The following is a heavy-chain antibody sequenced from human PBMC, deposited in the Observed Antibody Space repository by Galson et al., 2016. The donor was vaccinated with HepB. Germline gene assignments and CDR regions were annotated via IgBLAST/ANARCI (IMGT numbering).Heavy chain of an antibody. Sequence: SLRLSCAASGFTFSRYWLTWVRQAPGKGLEWVGSIRPDGSEIQYGASVKGRFTISRDNAKSLLYLQLKNLRGDDTAVYYCARQKLGFDYWGQGTLVTVSS. CDR3: ARQKLGFDY. CDR1: GFTFSRYW. J-gene: IGHJ4*02. CDR2: IRPDGSEI. D-gene: IGHD3-3*02. V-gene: IGHV3-7*03.